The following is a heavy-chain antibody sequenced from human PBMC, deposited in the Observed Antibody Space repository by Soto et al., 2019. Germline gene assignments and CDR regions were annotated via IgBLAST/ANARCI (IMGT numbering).Heavy chain of an antibody. CDR2: IYSGGST. CDR1: GFTVSSNY. V-gene: IGHV3-66*01. Sequence: SLRLSCAASGFTVSSNYMSWVRQAPGKGLEWVSVIYSGGSTYYADSVKGRFTISRDNSKNTLYLQMNSLRAEDTAVYYCARVSRAAAGSPYYYYYYMDVWGKGTTVTVSS. D-gene: IGHD6-13*01. J-gene: IGHJ6*03. CDR3: ARVSRAAAGSPYYYYYYMDV.